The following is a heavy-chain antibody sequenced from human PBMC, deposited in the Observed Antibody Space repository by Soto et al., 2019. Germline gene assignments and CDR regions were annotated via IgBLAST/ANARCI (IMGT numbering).Heavy chain of an antibody. CDR2: IRSKAYGGTT. J-gene: IGHJ6*03. CDR3: TRDIVVVPAAGVYYYYMDV. Sequence: GGSLRLSCTASGFTFGDYAMSWFRQAPGKGLEWVGFIRSKAYGGTTEYAASVKGRFTISRDDSKSIAYLQMNSLKTEDTAVYYCTRDIVVVPAAGVYYYYMDVWGKGTTVTVSS. D-gene: IGHD2-2*01. CDR1: GFTFGDYA. V-gene: IGHV3-49*03.